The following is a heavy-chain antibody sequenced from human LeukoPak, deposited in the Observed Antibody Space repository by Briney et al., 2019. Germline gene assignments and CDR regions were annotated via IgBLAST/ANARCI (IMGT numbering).Heavy chain of an antibody. D-gene: IGHD3-10*01. CDR1: GFTFSSYA. CDR3: AKDDYDSGSSRTLDY. J-gene: IGHJ4*02. Sequence: PGGSLRLSCAASGFTFSSYAMSWVRQTPGKGLQWVSGISGSGGSTYYADSVKGRFTIFRDNFKNTLYLQMNSLRAEDTAVYYCAKDDYDSGSSRTLDYWGQGSLVTVSS. V-gene: IGHV3-23*01. CDR2: ISGSGGST.